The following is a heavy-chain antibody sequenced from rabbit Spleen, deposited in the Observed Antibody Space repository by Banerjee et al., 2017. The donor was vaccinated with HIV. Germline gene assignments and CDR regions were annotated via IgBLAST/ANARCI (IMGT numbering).Heavy chain of an antibody. V-gene: IGHV1S45*01. CDR2: INTVTGKA. CDR3: GRAGEGGYGYLDL. Sequence: QEQLVESGGGLVRPEGSLKLSCTASGFSFSNKAVMCWVRQAPGKGLQWIACINTVTGKAVYANWAKGRLIMSRTSSTTVTLQMTSLTVADTATFFCGRAGEGGYGYLDLWGPGTLVTVS. D-gene: IGHD2-1*01. CDR1: GFSFSNKAV. J-gene: IGHJ4*01.